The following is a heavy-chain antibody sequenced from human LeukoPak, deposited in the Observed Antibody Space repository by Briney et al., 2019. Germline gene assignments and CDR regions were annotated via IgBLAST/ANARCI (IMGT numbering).Heavy chain of an antibody. Sequence: QSGGSLRLSCAASGLAFSTYGMHWVRQAPGKGLEWVSGIRVGGELYYADSVKGRFTISRDNSENTLYLQMSGLRAEDTAVYHCAKGTGDTGYYFDYWGQGTLVTVSS. CDR1: GLAFSTYG. CDR2: IRVGGEL. J-gene: IGHJ4*02. V-gene: IGHV3-23*01. D-gene: IGHD7-27*01. CDR3: AKGTGDTGYYFDY.